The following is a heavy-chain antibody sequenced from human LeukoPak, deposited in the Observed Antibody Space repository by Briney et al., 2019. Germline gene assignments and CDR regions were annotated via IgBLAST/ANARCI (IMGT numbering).Heavy chain of an antibody. CDR3: ARWRHGMAHFDS. V-gene: IGHV6-1*01. Sequence: SQTLSLTCAISGDSVSSKSVAWNWLRQSPSRGLEWLGRTCYKSRWSNDYDVYVKIRISINPDTSKNQFSLQLNSVTPDDKAVYFCARWRHGMAHFDSWGQGTLVIVSS. CDR2: TCYKSRWSN. J-gene: IGHJ4*02. D-gene: IGHD1-14*01. CDR1: GDSVSSKSVA.